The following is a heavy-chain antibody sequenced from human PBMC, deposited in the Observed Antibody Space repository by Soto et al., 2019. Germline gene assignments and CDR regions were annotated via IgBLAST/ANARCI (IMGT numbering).Heavy chain of an antibody. J-gene: IGHJ4*02. Sequence: HPGGSLRLSCAASGFTFSSYAMSWVRQAPGKGLEWVSAISGSGGSTYYADSVKGRFTISRDNSKNTLYLQMNSLRAEDTAVYYCAKDQGEWDRALLEPPIDYWGQGTLVTVSS. CDR3: AKDQGEWDRALLEPPIDY. V-gene: IGHV3-23*01. CDR1: GFTFSSYA. D-gene: IGHD1-1*01. CDR2: ISGSGGST.